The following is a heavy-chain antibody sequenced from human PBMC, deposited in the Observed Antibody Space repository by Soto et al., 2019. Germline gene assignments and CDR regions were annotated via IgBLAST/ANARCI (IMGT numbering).Heavy chain of an antibody. J-gene: IGHJ4*02. CDR3: AHVYGGYDNFDY. Sequence: QITLKESGPTLVKPTQTLTLTCTFSGFSLSTSGVGVGWIRQPPGKALEWLALIYWDDDKRYSPSLKSRLTTTKDTTKNQVVITMTNMDPVDTATYYCAHVYGGYDNFDYWGQGTLVTVSS. CDR2: IYWDDDK. V-gene: IGHV2-5*02. D-gene: IGHD5-12*01. CDR1: GFSLSTSGVG.